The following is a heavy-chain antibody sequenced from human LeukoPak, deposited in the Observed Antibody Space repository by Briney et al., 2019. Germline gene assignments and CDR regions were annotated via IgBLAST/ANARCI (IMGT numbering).Heavy chain of an antibody. CDR1: GGSFSGYY. CDR3: ARGGGLWFGELSYYFDY. J-gene: IGHJ4*02. D-gene: IGHD3-10*01. Sequence: PSETLTLTCAAYGGSFSGYYWSWIRQPPGKGLEWMGEINQSGSTNYNPPPTRRGTISVDTSKNQFSLKLSSVTAADTAVYYCARGGGLWFGELSYYFDYWGQGTLVTVSS. CDR2: INQSGST. V-gene: IGHV4-34*01.